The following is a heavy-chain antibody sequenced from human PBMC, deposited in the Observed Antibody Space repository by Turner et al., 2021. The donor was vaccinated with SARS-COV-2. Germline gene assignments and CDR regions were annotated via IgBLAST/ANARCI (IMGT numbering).Heavy chain of an antibody. CDR2: ISSSSSYI. V-gene: IGHV3-21*01. CDR3: ARARWHYYDSSGYYPDAFDI. J-gene: IGHJ3*02. D-gene: IGHD3-22*01. CDR1: GFTFSTYS. Sequence: EVQLVESGGGLVKPGGSLRLSCAASGFTFSTYSMNWVRQAPGKGLEWVSSISSSSSYIYYADSVKGRFTISRDNAKNSLYLQMNSLRAEDTAVYYCARARWHYYDSSGYYPDAFDIWGQGTMVTFSS.